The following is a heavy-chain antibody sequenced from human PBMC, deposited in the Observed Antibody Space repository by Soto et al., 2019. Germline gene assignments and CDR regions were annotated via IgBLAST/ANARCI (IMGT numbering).Heavy chain of an antibody. J-gene: IGHJ2*01. CDR3: ARESHDILNGRLWVRSFDL. CDR1: GGSFRGYY. D-gene: IGHD3-9*01. Sequence: QVQLQQWGAGPLRPLETLSLTCGVSGGSFRGYYWAWIRQSPGKGLEWIGEINDRGSINYNPSLKSRVSISVDTSKNHYSLNLRSVTAADTAVHYGARESHDILNGRLWVRSFDLWALGTLVSVSS. V-gene: IGHV4-34*01. CDR2: INDRGSI.